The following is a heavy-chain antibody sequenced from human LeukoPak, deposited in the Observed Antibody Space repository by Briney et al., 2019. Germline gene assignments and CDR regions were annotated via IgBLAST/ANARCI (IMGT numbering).Heavy chain of an antibody. Sequence: SETLSLTCSVSGGSITSSNYYWSWIRQPPGKGLEWIGYIYYSGSTNYNPSLKSRVTISVDTSKNQFSLKLSSVTAADTAVYYCARGYTGRMATITGFYYYYYYMDVWGKGTTVTVSS. V-gene: IGHV4-61*01. CDR1: GGSITSSNYY. CDR3: ARGYTGRMATITGFYYYYYYMDV. D-gene: IGHD5-24*01. CDR2: IYYSGST. J-gene: IGHJ6*03.